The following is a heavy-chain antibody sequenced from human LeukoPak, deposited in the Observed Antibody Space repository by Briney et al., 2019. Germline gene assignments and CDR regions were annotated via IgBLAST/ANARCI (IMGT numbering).Heavy chain of an antibody. D-gene: IGHD3-3*01. CDR1: GFTFSDYA. J-gene: IGHJ4*02. V-gene: IGHV3-64*01. Sequence: GGSLRLSCAASGFTFSDYAMHWVRQAPGRGLEYVSATSSRGGSTYYAYSVKGRFTTSRDNSKNTLYLQMGSLRAEDTAVYYCAKARWDYDFWSGPSDYWGQGTLVTVSS. CDR3: AKARWDYDFWSGPSDY. CDR2: TSSRGGST.